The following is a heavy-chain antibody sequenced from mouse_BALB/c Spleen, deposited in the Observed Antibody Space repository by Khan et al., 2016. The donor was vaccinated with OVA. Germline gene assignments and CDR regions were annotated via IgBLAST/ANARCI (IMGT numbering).Heavy chain of an antibody. CDR1: GFDFSRYW. CDR3: ARPATATYFDV. Sequence: EVKLLESGGGLVQPGGSLKLSYAASGFDFSRYWMSWVRQAPGKGLEWIGEINPDSSTINYTPSLKDKFIISRDNAKNTLYLQMSKVRSEDTALYYCARPATATYFDVWGAGTTVTVSS. V-gene: IGHV4-1*02. D-gene: IGHD1-2*01. J-gene: IGHJ1*01. CDR2: INPDSSTI.